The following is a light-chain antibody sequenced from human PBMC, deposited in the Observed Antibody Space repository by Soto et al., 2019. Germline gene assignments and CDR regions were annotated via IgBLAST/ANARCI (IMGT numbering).Light chain of an antibody. CDR2: ADN. J-gene: IGLJ2*01. Sequence: QSVLTQPPSLSGAPGQRITISCTGTSSNLGAAFAVQWYQQLPGAAPKLLIYADNNRPSGVPDRFSASNSGTSASLAITGLQGEDEAVYYCQSYDTSLSGVIFGAGTKLTVL. V-gene: IGLV1-40*01. CDR3: QSYDTSLSGVI. CDR1: SSNLGAAFA.